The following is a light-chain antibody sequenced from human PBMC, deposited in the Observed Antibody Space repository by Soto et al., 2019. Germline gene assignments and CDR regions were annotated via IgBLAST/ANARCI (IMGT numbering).Light chain of an antibody. CDR3: QQYGSSLLT. CDR1: QSVSSSY. Sequence: EIVLTQSPGTLSLSPGARATLSCRASQSVSSSYLAWYQQKPCQAPRLLIYGASSRATGIPDRFSGSGSGTDFTLTISRLEPEDFAVYYCQQYGSSLLTFGGGTKVEIK. CDR2: GAS. J-gene: IGKJ4*01. V-gene: IGKV3-20*01.